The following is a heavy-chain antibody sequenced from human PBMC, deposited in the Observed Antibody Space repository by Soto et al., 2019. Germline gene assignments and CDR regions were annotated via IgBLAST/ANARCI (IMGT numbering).Heavy chain of an antibody. V-gene: IGHV4-4*07. D-gene: IGHD3-16*01. CDR2: MYTKERT. J-gene: IGHJ5*02. Sequence: QVQLQQSGPGLVKASETLSLTCTVSGGSITNYYWSSIRQPAGKGLEWIGRMYTKERTNYNLSFNSPVTMSVVTSKNHFSLKLNAVTAADTAVYYCARYDYKYGGNNWFDPWGQGTLVTVSS. CDR3: ARYDYKYGGNNWFDP. CDR1: GGSITNYY.